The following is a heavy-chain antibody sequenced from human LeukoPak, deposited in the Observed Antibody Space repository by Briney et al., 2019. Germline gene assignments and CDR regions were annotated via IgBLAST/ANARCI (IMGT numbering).Heavy chain of an antibody. D-gene: IGHD2-21*01. CDR3: ARASNSPFDY. Sequence: GGSLRLYCAASGFTFSSYEMSRVRQAPGKGLEWVSHIYTDSNIYQADSVKGRFTISRDNAKNTLYLQMNSLRAEDTAVYYCARASNSPFDYWGQGTLVTVSS. CDR1: GFTFSSYE. J-gene: IGHJ4*02. V-gene: IGHV3-48*03. CDR2: IYTDSNI.